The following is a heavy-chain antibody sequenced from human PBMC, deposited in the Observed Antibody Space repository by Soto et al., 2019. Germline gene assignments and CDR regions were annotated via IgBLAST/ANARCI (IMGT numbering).Heavy chain of an antibody. J-gene: IGHJ4*02. Sequence: QVQLVQSGAEVKKPGSSVKVSCMASGCTFSSYAISCVRQAPGQGLEWMGGIILIFGTANYAKKFQSRVTINVDESTSTAYMEVSSMRTEDTAVYYCAGGLYSNEKKTIDYWGQGTLVTVSS. CDR2: IILIFGTA. CDR3: AGGLYSNEKKTIDY. D-gene: IGHD5-18*01. CDR1: GCTFSSYA. V-gene: IGHV1-69*01.